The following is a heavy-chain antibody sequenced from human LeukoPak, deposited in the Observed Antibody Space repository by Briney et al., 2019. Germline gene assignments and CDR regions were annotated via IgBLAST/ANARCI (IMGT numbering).Heavy chain of an antibody. V-gene: IGHV3-23*01. D-gene: IGHD2-2*02. J-gene: IGHJ4*02. CDR1: GFTFSNYA. CDR2: ISGSGGST. CDR3: AKVSGYCSSTGCYTIDY. Sequence: PGGSLRLSCAASGFTFSNYAMSWVRQAPGKGLEWVSAISGSGGSTYYADSVKGRFTISRDNSKNTLYLQMNSLRAEDTAVYYCAKVSGYCSSTGCYTIDYWGQGTLVTVSS.